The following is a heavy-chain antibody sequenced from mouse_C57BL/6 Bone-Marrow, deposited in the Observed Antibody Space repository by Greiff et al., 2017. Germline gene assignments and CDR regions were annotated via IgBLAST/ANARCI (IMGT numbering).Heavy chain of an antibody. J-gene: IGHJ3*01. CDR1: GFSLTSCG. CDR2: IWGVGST. V-gene: IGHV2-6*01. Sequence: VKLMESGPGLVAPSQSLSITCTVSGFSLTSCGVDWVRQSPGKGLEWLGVIWGVGSTHYNSALNSRLRISKDNSKSQVFLKMNSLQSDDTAMYYCARRVYCYFAYWRQGSLVTVSA. CDR3: ARRVYCYFAY. D-gene: IGHD2-12*01.